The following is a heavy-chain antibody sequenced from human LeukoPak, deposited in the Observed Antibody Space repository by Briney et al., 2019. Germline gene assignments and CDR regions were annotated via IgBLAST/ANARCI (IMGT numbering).Heavy chain of an antibody. CDR2: MFHSGST. CDR1: GYSMSSGYY. Sequence: SETLSLTCTVSGYSMSSGYYWGWIRQPPGKPLEWIGSMFHSGSTYYSPSLESRVIISVDTWKNQFSLKLKSVTAADTAIYYCVRDFLGRLEYYFDYWGQGALVTVSS. D-gene: IGHD1-1*01. J-gene: IGHJ4*02. V-gene: IGHV4-38-2*02. CDR3: VRDFLGRLEYYFDY.